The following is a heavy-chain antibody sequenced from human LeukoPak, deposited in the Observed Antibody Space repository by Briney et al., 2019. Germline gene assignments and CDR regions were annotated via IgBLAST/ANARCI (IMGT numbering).Heavy chain of an antibody. Sequence: PGGSLRLSCAASGFTFSNYAMMWVRQAPGKGLEWVSGIHGGGGSPYYADAVKGRFSISRDNSKNTLYLQMNSLRAEDTAVYYCAKDLKAGDGIWLSDCWGQGTLVTVSS. CDR3: AKDLKAGDGIWLSDC. CDR1: GFTFSNYA. CDR2: IHGGGGSP. J-gene: IGHJ4*02. V-gene: IGHV3-23*01. D-gene: IGHD3-22*01.